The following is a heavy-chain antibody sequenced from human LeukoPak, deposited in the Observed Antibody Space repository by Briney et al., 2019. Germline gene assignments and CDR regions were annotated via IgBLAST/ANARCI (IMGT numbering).Heavy chain of an antibody. D-gene: IGHD1-26*01. CDR1: GASINGYF. J-gene: IGHJ3*01. Sequence: PSETLSLTCSVSGASINGYFWNWVGQTPEKRLEWIGYVSHTGATTSNPTLKSRVSITIDTSKSQISLTMTSVTAADSALYYCARDRRGSFYTFDLWGPGTIVSVS. CDR2: VSHTGAT. CDR3: ARDRRGSFYTFDL. V-gene: IGHV4-59*01.